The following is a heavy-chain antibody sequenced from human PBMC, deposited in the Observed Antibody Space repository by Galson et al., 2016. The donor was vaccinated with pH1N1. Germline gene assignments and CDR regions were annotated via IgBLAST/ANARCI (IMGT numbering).Heavy chain of an antibody. CDR1: GGTFTIYA. Sequence: SVKVSCKASGGTFTIYAIDWVRQAPGQGLEWMGGISRMFGAPNYAHHFQDRVTITTDDSTSTAYMEPRSLRSEDTAVYYCARVGSYYDYWGQGTLVTVAS. D-gene: IGHD1-26*01. CDR3: ARVGSYYDY. CDR2: ISRMFGAP. V-gene: IGHV1-69*05. J-gene: IGHJ4*02.